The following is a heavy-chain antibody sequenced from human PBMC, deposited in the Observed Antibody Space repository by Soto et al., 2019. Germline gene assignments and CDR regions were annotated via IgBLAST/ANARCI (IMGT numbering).Heavy chain of an antibody. V-gene: IGHV4-39*01. CDR1: GGSISSSSYY. Sequence: SETLSLTCTVSGGSISSSSYYWGWIRQPPGKGLEWIGSIYYSGSTYYNPSLKSRVTISVDTSKNTLYLQMNSLRAEDTAVYYCARHLAGNRDYWGRGTLVTVSS. D-gene: IGHD3-3*02. J-gene: IGHJ4*02. CDR2: IYYSGST. CDR3: ARHLAGNRDY.